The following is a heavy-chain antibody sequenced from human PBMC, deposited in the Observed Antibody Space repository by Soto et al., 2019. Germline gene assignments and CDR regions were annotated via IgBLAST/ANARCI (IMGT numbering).Heavy chain of an antibody. Sequence: EVQVLESGGGLVQPGGSLRLSCVGSGFTFSTYWMTWVRQAPGKGLEWVANIKQDGSEKHYVDAVKGRFTISRDNPKNPLYLQMNSPRAEDTAVYYCASQRRDGYFGDYWGQGTLVTVSS. CDR3: ASQRRDGYFGDY. V-gene: IGHV3-7*01. CDR2: IKQDGSEK. J-gene: IGHJ4*02. D-gene: IGHD5-12*01. CDR1: GFTFSTYW.